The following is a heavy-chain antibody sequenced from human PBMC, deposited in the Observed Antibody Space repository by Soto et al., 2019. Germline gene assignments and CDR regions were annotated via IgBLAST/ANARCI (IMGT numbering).Heavy chain of an antibody. CDR1: GFTFSNAW. CDR3: TTVVSWFGDSSGPYYYYYMDV. Sequence: GGSLRLSCAASGFTFSNAWMSWVRQAPGKGLEWVGRIKSKTDGGTTDYAAPVKGRFTISRDDSKNTLYLQMNSLKTEDTAVYYCTTVVSWFGDSSGPYYYYYMDVWGKGTTVTVSS. CDR2: IKSKTDGGTT. J-gene: IGHJ6*03. V-gene: IGHV3-15*01. D-gene: IGHD3-10*01.